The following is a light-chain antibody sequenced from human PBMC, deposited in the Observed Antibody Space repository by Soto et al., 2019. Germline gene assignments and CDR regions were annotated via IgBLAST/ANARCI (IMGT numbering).Light chain of an antibody. CDR1: SSDVGGYNY. CDR2: EVN. J-gene: IGLJ2*01. V-gene: IGLV2-8*01. CDR3: SSYAGSTVV. Sequence: QSALTQPPSASGSPGQSVTISCTGTSSDVGGYNYVSWYQQHPGKAPKLMIYEVNKRPSGVPDRFSGSKSGNTASLTVSGLQADDEADYYCSSYAGSTVVFGGGTKVTVL.